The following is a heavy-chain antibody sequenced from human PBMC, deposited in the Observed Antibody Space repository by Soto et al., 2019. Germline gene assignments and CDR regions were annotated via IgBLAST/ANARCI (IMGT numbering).Heavy chain of an antibody. D-gene: IGHD2-21*02. CDR1: GGSISSSSYF. CDR3: ERLPSDFCFDP. J-gene: IGHJ5*02. V-gene: IGHV4-39*01. Sequence: QLQLQESGPGLVKPSETLSLTCSVSGGSISSSSYFWGWIRQPPGKGLEWIGSIYYSGSTYYNPSLKSEVTLSVEPSKNQSSLRLSSVTAAGTAVYYCERLPSDFCFDPWGQGTLVTVSS. CDR2: IYYSGST.